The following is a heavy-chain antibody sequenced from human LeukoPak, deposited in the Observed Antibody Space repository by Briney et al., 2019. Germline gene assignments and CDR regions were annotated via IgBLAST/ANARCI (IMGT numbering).Heavy chain of an antibody. J-gene: IGHJ4*02. CDR1: GFTFSSYA. Sequence: GGSLRLSCAASGFTFSSYAMSWVRQAPGERLEWVSTITGSGGNTYYADSVKGRFTISRDNSKNTLYLQMNSLRAEDTAVYYCARQYCSGGSCCVDYWGQGTLVTVSS. D-gene: IGHD2-15*01. CDR3: ARQYCSGGSCCVDY. V-gene: IGHV3-23*01. CDR2: ITGSGGNT.